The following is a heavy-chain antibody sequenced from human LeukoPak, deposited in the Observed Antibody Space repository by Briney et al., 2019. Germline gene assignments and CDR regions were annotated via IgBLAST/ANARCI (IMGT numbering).Heavy chain of an antibody. CDR1: GGTFSSYA. J-gene: IGHJ4*02. Sequence: ASMKVSCKASGGTFSSYAISWVRQAPGQGLEWMGGIIPIFGTANYAQKFQGRVTITTDESTSTAYMELSSLRSEDTAVYYCATDIFIAAAQVPHYWGQGTLVTVSS. CDR3: ATDIFIAAAQVPHY. D-gene: IGHD6-13*01. CDR2: IIPIFGTA. V-gene: IGHV1-69*05.